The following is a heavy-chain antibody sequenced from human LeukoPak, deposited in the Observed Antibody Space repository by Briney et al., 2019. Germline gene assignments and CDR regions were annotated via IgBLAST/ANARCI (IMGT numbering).Heavy chain of an antibody. D-gene: IGHD3-16*02. J-gene: IGHJ4*02. V-gene: IGHV3-48*01. CDR3: ARENYDYVWGSYRYLDY. CDR1: GFTFSSYS. CDR2: ISSSSSTI. Sequence: GTSLRLSCAASGFTFSSYSMDWVRQAPGKGLEWVSYISSSSSTIYYADSVKGRFTISRDNAKNSLYLQMNSLRAEDTAVYYCARENYDYVWGSYRYLDYWGQGTLVTVSS.